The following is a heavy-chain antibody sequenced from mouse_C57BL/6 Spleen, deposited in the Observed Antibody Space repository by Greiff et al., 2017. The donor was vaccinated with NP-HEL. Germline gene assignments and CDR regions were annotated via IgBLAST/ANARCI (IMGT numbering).Heavy chain of an antibody. CDR3: ARITTVADY. Sequence: QVQLQQSGAELVRPGTSVKLSCKASGYTFTSYWMHWVKQRPGQGLEWIGVIDPSDSYTNYNQKFKGKATLTVDTSSSTAYMQLSSLTSEDSAVYYCARITTVADYWGQGTTLTVSS. D-gene: IGHD1-1*01. J-gene: IGHJ2*01. CDR1: GYTFTSYW. V-gene: IGHV1-59*01. CDR2: IDPSDSYT.